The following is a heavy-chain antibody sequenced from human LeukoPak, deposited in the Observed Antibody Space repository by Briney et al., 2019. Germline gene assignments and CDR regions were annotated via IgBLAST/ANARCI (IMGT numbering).Heavy chain of an antibody. CDR1: GASINNYH. V-gene: IGHV4-59*13. J-gene: IGHJ4*02. CDR3: ARAIYDFWSGSVSDFDY. D-gene: IGHD3-3*01. CDR2: ISNSGST. Sequence: PSETLSLTCSGSGASINNYHWSWIRQSPGKGLEWIGFISNSGSTYYSASLKSRVTISVDTSKNHFSLNLRSVTAADTAVYYCARAIYDFWSGSVSDFDYWGQGTLVTVSS.